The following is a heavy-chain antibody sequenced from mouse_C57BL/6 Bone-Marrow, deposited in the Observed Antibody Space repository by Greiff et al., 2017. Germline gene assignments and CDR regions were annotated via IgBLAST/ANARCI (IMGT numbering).Heavy chain of an antibody. CDR1: GYTFTSYW. Sequence: QVQLKQPGAELVKPGASVKLSCKASGYTFTSYWMHWVKQRPGQGLEWIGMIHPNSGSTNYNEKFKSKATLTVDKSSSTAYMQLSSLTSEDSAVYYCARCAFYYGYLYWGQGTLVTVSA. CDR2: IHPNSGST. J-gene: IGHJ3*01. D-gene: IGHD2-2*01. CDR3: ARCAFYYGYLY. V-gene: IGHV1-64*01.